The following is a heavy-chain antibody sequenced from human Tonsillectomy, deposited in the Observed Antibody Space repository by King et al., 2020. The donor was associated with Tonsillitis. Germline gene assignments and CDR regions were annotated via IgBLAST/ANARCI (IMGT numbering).Heavy chain of an antibody. CDR2: IGTAGDP. D-gene: IGHD1-1*01. CDR3: ARSTRRNPIYWYFDL. CDR1: GFTFSSYD. J-gene: IGHJ2*01. Sequence: EVQLVESGGGLVQPGGSLRLSCAASGFTFSSYDMHWVRHATGKGLEWVSAIGTAGDPYYPGSVKGRFTISRENAKNSLYLQMNSLRAGDTAVYYCARSTRRNPIYWYFDLWGRGTLVTVSS. V-gene: IGHV3-13*05.